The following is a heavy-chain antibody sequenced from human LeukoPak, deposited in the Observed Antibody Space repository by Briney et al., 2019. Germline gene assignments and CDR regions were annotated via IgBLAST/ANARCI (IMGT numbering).Heavy chain of an antibody. CDR3: AKERSWNGPLDY. CDR2: ASFHGSNT. V-gene: IGHV3-30*04. CDR1: GFIFSDST. D-gene: IGHD1-1*01. J-gene: IGHJ4*02. Sequence: GRSLRLSCAASGFIFSDSTMHWVRQAPGKGLEWVAAASFHGSNTYYADSMKGRFTISRDNSKNTVYLQMNSLRTEDTAVYYCAKERSWNGPLDYWGQGTLVTVSS.